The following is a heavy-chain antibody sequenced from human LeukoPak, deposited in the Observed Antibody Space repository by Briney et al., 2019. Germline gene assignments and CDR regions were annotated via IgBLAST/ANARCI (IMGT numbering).Heavy chain of an antibody. Sequence: GGSLRLSCAASGFTLSSYAMSWVRQAPGKGLEWVSAISGSGGSTYYADSVKGRFTISRDNSKNTLYLQMNSLRAEDTAVYYCAKGGYDYALSASHLDYWGQGTLVTVSS. CDR1: GFTLSSYA. CDR3: AKGGYDYALSASHLDY. J-gene: IGHJ4*02. V-gene: IGHV3-23*01. D-gene: IGHD3-16*01. CDR2: ISGSGGST.